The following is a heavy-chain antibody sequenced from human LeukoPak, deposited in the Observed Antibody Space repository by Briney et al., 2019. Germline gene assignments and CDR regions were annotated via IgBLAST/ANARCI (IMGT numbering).Heavy chain of an antibody. CDR1: GFTFSHYS. CDR3: AREGGPYRPLDY. Sequence: GSLRLSCAASGFTFSHYSMNWVRQAPGKGPEWIGEVNLQGSTNYNPSLMGRVAISVDTSENHVSLQLTSVTAADTAVYYCAREGGPYRPLDYSGQGTLVTVS. V-gene: IGHV4-34*01. D-gene: IGHD3-16*01. J-gene: IGHJ4*02. CDR2: VNLQGST.